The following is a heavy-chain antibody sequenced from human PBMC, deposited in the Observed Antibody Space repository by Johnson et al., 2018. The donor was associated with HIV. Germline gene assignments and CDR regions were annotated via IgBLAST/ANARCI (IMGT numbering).Heavy chain of an antibody. CDR1: GFIFSSYG. V-gene: IGHV3-33*08. D-gene: IGHD3-3*01. CDR3: AREFTLDWLNPTI. Sequence: QVQLVESGGTVVQPGRSLRLSCAASGFIFSSYGMHWVRQAPGKGLEWVAVIWYDGSNKFYVDSVKGRFIISRDNSKNTLYLQMNSLRPEDTAVYYCAREFTLDWLNPTIWGQGTMVTVSS. CDR2: IWYDGSNK. J-gene: IGHJ3*02.